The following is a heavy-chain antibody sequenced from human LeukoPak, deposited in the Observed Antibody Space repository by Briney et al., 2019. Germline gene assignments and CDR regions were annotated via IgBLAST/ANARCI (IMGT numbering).Heavy chain of an antibody. Sequence: PGGSLRLSCAAPGFTFSTYAMHWVRQAPGKGLEWVAVISYDGNNKYYADSVKGRFTISRDKSKNTLYLQMNSLRAEDTAVYYCAKDNGYCSSTSCYLGRDFDYWGQGTLVTVSS. V-gene: IGHV3-30-3*01. CDR2: ISYDGNNK. J-gene: IGHJ4*02. CDR1: GFTFSTYA. D-gene: IGHD2-2*01. CDR3: AKDNGYCSSTSCYLGRDFDY.